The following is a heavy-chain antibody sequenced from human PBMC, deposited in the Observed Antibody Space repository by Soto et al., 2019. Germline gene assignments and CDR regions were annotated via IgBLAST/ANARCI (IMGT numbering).Heavy chain of an antibody. CDR1: GGSISSGGYS. V-gene: IGHV4-30-2*01. Sequence: QLQLQESGSGLVKPSQTLSLTCAVSGGSISSGGYSWSWIRQPPGKGLEWIGYIYHSGSTYYNPSLKRRVTISVDRSKNQFSLKLSAVTAADTAVYYCARGGLYCSSTSCFPDYWGQGTLVTVSS. D-gene: IGHD2-2*01. CDR2: IYHSGST. J-gene: IGHJ4*02. CDR3: ARGGLYCSSTSCFPDY.